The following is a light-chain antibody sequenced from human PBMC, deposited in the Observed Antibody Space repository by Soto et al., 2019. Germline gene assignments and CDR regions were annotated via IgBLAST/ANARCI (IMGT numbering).Light chain of an antibody. CDR3: QQSSSFPLT. Sequence: DIQMTQSPSFVSESVGDRVTISCGASQGISNWLAWYQQKPGKAPKLLIYATSNLQGGVPSRFSGSGSGTDFTLTIGSLQPEDSATYYCQQSSSFPLTFGPGTKVDIK. V-gene: IGKV1-12*01. CDR1: QGISNW. J-gene: IGKJ3*01. CDR2: ATS.